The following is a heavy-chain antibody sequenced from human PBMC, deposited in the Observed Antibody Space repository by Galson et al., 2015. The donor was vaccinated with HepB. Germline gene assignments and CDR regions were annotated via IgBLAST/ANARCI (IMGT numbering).Heavy chain of an antibody. CDR1: GGTFSSYA. CDR3: ARVFRATGGMDV. CDR2: IIPIFGTA. D-gene: IGHD2-8*02. Sequence: SVKVSCKASGGTFSSYAISWVRQAPGQGLEWMGGIIPIFGTANYAQKFQGRVTITADESTSTAYMELSSLRSEDTAVYYCARVFRATGGMDVWGQGTTVTVSS. V-gene: IGHV1-69*13. J-gene: IGHJ6*02.